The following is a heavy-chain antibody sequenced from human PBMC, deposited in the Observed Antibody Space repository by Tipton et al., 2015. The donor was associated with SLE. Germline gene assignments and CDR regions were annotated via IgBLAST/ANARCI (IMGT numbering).Heavy chain of an antibody. Sequence: SLRLSCAASGFTFSSHAMSWVRQAPGKGLEWVSMISSGGAATYYADSVKGRSSISRDNSMTTLYLQMNSLRAGDTAVYYCGKPRGATTRRYCFDDWGQGTLVTVSS. CDR3: GKPRGATTRRYCFDD. CDR1: GFTFSSHA. CDR2: ISSGGAAT. D-gene: IGHD1-7*01. J-gene: IGHJ4*02. V-gene: IGHV3-23*01.